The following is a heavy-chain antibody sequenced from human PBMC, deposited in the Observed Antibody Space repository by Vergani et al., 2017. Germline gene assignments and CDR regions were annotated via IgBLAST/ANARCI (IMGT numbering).Heavy chain of an antibody. D-gene: IGHD2-2*01. CDR2: IYYSGST. CDR1: GDSISSGGYY. J-gene: IGHJ4*02. V-gene: IGHV4-31*03. Sequence: QVQLQESGPGLVKPSQTLSLTCTVSGDSISSGGYYWSWIRQHPGKGLEWIGYIYYSGSTYYNPSLKSRVTISVNTSKKKFSLKLSCVTAADTAVYYCAREHSGTSCAFDYWRQGTLVTLST. CDR3: AREHSGTSCAFDY.